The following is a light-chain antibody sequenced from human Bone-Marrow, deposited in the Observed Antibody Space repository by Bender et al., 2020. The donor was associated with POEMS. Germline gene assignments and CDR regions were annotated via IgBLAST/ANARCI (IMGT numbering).Light chain of an antibody. V-gene: IGLV1-44*01. CDR2: GND. CDR1: SPNIGGDA. J-gene: IGLJ3*02. Sequence: SVPTQPPSASGTPGPRVTISFSGSSPNIGGDAVNWWQQLPGPAPKLLIYGNDQRPSGVPDRFSGSESGTAASLAISGLRSEDEASFFCSAWDGMVEGWVFGGGTELSVL. CDR3: SAWDGMVEGWV.